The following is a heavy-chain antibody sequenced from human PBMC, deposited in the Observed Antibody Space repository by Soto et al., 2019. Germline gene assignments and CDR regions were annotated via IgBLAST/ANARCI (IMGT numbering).Heavy chain of an antibody. CDR3: ARVPDR. CDR1: VGSISSGGYS. V-gene: IGHV4-30-2*01. J-gene: IGHJ5*02. Sequence: SETLSLTCADTVGSISSGGYSWSWIRQPPGKGLEWIGYIYHSGSTYYNPSLKSRVTISVDRSKNQFSLKLSSVTAADTAVYYCARVPDRWGQGTLVTVSS. CDR2: IYHSGST. D-gene: IGHD2-2*01.